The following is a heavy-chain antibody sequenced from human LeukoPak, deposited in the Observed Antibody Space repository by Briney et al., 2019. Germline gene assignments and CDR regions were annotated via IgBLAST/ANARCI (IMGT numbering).Heavy chain of an antibody. CDR2: IYSDGST. J-gene: IGHJ5*02. Sequence: GGSLRLSCTASGFNVSSNYMSWVRQAPGKGLEWVSVIYSDGSTYYADSVKGRFTISRDNSKNTLYLQMNSLRAEDTAVYYCARDLYFGELLGGVDPWGQGTLVTVSS. V-gene: IGHV3-66*01. CDR1: GFNVSSNY. D-gene: IGHD3-10*01. CDR3: ARDLYFGELLGGVDP.